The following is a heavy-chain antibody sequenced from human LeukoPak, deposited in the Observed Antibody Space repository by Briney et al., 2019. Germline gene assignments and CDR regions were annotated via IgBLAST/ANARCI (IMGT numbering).Heavy chain of an antibody. J-gene: IGHJ6*03. CDR2: ISSSSRYI. CDR3: ARGRGDCSGGSCPFTTYMDV. D-gene: IGHD2-15*01. CDR1: GFSFSSYS. Sequence: GRSLRLSCAASGFSFSSYSMNWVRQAPGKGLEWVSSISSSSRYIYYADSVKGRFTISRDNAKNSLYLQMNSLRAEDTAVYYCARGRGDCSGGSCPFTTYMDVWGKGTTVTVSS. V-gene: IGHV3-21*01.